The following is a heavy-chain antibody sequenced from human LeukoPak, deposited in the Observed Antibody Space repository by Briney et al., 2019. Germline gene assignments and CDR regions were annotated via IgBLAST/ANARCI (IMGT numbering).Heavy chain of an antibody. Sequence: GGSLRLSCAASGFTFSDYYTSWVRQAPGKGLEWVSYISSSGSTIYYADSVKGRFTISRDNAKNSLYLQMNSLRAEDTAVYYCATDVPFGGVSVSPPFDYWGQGTLVTVSS. J-gene: IGHJ4*02. CDR1: GFTFSDYY. D-gene: IGHD3-16*02. CDR2: ISSSGSTI. CDR3: ATDVPFGGVSVSPPFDY. V-gene: IGHV3-11*01.